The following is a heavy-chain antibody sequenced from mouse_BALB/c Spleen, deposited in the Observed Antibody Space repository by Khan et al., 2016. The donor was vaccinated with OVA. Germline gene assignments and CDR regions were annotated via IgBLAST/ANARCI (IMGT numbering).Heavy chain of an antibody. CDR1: GYTFTDYN. J-gene: IGHJ3*01. CDR3: ARSGYGSLAY. V-gene: IGHV1-18*01. CDR2: ITPNNGGA. D-gene: IGHD2-2*01. Sequence: VRLQQSGPALVKPGASVKIPCKASGYTFTDYNMDWVKQSHGKSLEWIGDITPNNGGAVYNQKFKDKATLTVDKSSSTAYMDLRSLTSEDTAVYYCARSGYGSLAYWGQGTLVTVSA.